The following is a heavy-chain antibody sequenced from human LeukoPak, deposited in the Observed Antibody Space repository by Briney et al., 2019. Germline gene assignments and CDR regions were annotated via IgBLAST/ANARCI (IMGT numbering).Heavy chain of an antibody. J-gene: IGHJ6*04. CDR1: GYTLTELS. Sequence: GASVKVSCKVSGYTLTELSMHWVRQAPGKGLEWMGGFDPEDGETIYAQKFQGRVTMTEDTSTDTAYTGLSSLRSEDTAVYYCATRAPPYYYYGMDVWGKGTTVTVSS. CDR2: FDPEDGET. D-gene: IGHD1-26*01. CDR3: ATRAPPYYYYGMDV. V-gene: IGHV1-24*01.